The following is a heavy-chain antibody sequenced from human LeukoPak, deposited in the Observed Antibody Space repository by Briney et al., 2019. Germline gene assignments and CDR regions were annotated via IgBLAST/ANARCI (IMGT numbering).Heavy chain of an antibody. CDR1: GFTFSSYG. V-gene: IGHV3-30*18. Sequence: GGSLRLSCAASGFTFSSYGMHWVRQAPGKGLEWVAVISYDGSNKYYADSVKGRFTISRDNSKNTLYLQMDSLRAEDTAVYYCAKDSLELGAGLDYWGQGTLVTVSS. CDR3: AKDSLELGAGLDY. D-gene: IGHD1-7*01. J-gene: IGHJ4*02. CDR2: ISYDGSNK.